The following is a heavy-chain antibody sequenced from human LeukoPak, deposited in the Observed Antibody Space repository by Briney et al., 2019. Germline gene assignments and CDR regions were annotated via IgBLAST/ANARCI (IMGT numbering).Heavy chain of an antibody. CDR3: ARDAAVAGTSGWFDP. V-gene: IGHV4-61*02. J-gene: IGHJ5*02. Sequence: SQTLSLTCTVSGGSISSGSHYWSWIRQPAGKGLEWIGRIYTSGGTNYNPSLKSRVTISVDTSKNQFSLKLSSVTAADTAVYYCARDAAVAGTSGWFDPWGQGTLVTVSS. CDR2: IYTSGGT. D-gene: IGHD6-19*01. CDR1: GGSISSGSHY.